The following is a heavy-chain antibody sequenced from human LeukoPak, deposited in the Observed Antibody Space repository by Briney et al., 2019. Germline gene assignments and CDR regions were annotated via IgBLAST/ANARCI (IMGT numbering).Heavy chain of an antibody. D-gene: IGHD3-16*01. J-gene: IGHJ4*02. CDR1: GGSISSYY. V-gene: IGHV4-59*01. CDR3: TRGAGWLIDY. CDR2: IYYSGST. Sequence: PSETLSLTCTVSGGSISSYYWSWIRQPPGKGLEWIGYIYYSGSTNYNPSLKSRVTISVDTSKNQFSLKLNSLTTADMAVYYCTRGAGWLIDYWGQGILVTVSS.